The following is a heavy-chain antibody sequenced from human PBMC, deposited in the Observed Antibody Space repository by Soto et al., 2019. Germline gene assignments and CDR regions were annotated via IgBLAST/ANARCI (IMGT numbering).Heavy chain of an antibody. J-gene: IGHJ4*02. CDR2: IYYSGST. Sequence: SETLSLTCTVSGGSISSGDYYWSWIRQPPGKGLEWIGYIYYSGSTYYNPSLKSRVTISVDTSKNQFSLKLSSVTAADTAVYYCAREAYDSSGRFDYWGQGTLVTAPQ. CDR3: AREAYDSSGRFDY. V-gene: IGHV4-30-4*01. D-gene: IGHD3-22*01. CDR1: GGSISSGDYY.